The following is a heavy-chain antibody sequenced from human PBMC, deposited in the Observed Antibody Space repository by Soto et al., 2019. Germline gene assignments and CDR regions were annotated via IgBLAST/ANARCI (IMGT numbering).Heavy chain of an antibody. CDR1: GGTFSSYA. D-gene: IGHD5-12*01. J-gene: IGHJ3*02. V-gene: IGHV1-69*13. CDR3: ARDARWLRTNDAFDI. Sequence: GASVKVSCKASGGTFSSYAISWVRQAPGQGLEWMGGIIPIVGTANYAQKFQGRVTITADESTSTAYMELSSLRSEDTAVYYCARDARWLRTNDAFDILGQGKMVTVSS. CDR2: IIPIVGTA.